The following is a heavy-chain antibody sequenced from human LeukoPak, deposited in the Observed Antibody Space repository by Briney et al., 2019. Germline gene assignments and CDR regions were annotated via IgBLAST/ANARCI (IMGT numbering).Heavy chain of an antibody. CDR3: ARPPFYSSGWTGGDY. CDR2: IYPGDSDT. V-gene: IGHV5-51*01. Sequence: AGESLKISCKGSGYSFTSYWIGWVRQMPGKGLEWMGIIYPGDSDTRYSPSFQGQATISADKSISTAYLQWSSLKASDTAMYYCARPPFYSSGWTGGDYWGQGTLVTVSS. D-gene: IGHD6-19*01. CDR1: GYSFTSYW. J-gene: IGHJ4*02.